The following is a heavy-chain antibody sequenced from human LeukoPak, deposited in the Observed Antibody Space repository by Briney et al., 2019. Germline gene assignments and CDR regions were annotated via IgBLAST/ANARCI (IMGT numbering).Heavy chain of an antibody. J-gene: IGHJ4*02. CDR2: IIPILGIA. V-gene: IGHV1-69*04. Sequence: ASVKVSCKASGGTFSSYAISWVRQAPGQGLEWMGRIIPILGIANYAQKFQGRVTITADKSTSTAYMELSSLRSGDTAVYYCARGIDDILTGYYIDYFDYWGQGTLVTVSS. CDR3: ARGIDDILTGYYIDYFDY. CDR1: GGTFSSYA. D-gene: IGHD3-9*01.